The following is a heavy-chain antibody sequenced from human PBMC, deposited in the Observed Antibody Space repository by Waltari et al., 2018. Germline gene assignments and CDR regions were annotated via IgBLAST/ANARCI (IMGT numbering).Heavy chain of an antibody. CDR2: TLPIFGTA. Sequence: QVQLVQSGAEVKKPGSSVKVSCKASGGTFSSYAISWVRQAPGQGLEWMGVTLPIFGTANSAQKFHVIFTITTDESTSTAYMERSSLRSEDTAVYYCARGVYSSSWMFDPWGQGTLVTVSS. V-gene: IGHV1-69*05. J-gene: IGHJ5*02. CDR3: ARGVYSSSWMFDP. D-gene: IGHD6-13*01. CDR1: GGTFSSYA.